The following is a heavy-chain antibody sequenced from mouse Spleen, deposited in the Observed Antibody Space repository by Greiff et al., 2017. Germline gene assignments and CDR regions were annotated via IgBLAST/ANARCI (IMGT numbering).Heavy chain of an antibody. CDR2: INPNNGGT. J-gene: IGHJ3*01. CDR3: ASQVPLREWFAY. V-gene: IGHV1-26*01. D-gene: IGHD1-1*01. CDR1: GYTFTDYY. Sequence: EVQLQQSGPELVKPGASVKISCKASGYTFTDYYMNWVKQSHGKSLEWIGDINPNNGGTSYNQKFKGKATLTVDKSSSTAYMELRSLTSEDSAVYYCASQVPLREWFAYWGQGTLVTVSA.